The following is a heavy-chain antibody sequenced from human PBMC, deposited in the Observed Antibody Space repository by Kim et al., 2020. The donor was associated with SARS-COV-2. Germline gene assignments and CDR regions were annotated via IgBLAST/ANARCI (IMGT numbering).Heavy chain of an antibody. D-gene: IGHD2-21*02. CDR3: ARTMTETVDY. V-gene: IGHV4-59*01. CDR2: IYYSGST. Sequence: SETLSLTCTVSGGSISSYYWSWIRQPPGKGLEWIGYIYYSGSTNYNPSLKSRVTISVDTSKNQFSLKLSSVTAADTAVYYCARTMTETVDYWGQGTLVTVSS. J-gene: IGHJ4*02. CDR1: GGSISSYY.